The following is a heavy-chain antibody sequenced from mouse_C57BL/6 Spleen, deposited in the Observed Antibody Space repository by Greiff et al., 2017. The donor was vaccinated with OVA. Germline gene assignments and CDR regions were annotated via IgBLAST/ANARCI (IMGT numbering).Heavy chain of an antibody. J-gene: IGHJ4*01. CDR2: IFPGDGDT. D-gene: IGHD1-1*01. CDR3: ARYGSSYYYAMDY. Sequence: VQLQQSGPELVKPGASVKISCKASGYAFSSSWMNWVKQRPGRGLEWIGGIFPGDGDTNYTGKFKGKATLTADKSSSTAYMQLSSLTSEDSAVYFCARYGSSYYYAMDYWGQGTSVTVSS. CDR1: GYAFSSSW. V-gene: IGHV1-82*01.